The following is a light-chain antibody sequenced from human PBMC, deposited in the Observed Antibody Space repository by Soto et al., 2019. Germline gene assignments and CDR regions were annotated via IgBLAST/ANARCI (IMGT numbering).Light chain of an antibody. J-gene: IGKJ1*01. V-gene: IGKV3-15*01. Sequence: ELVRTQSPATMSLSPGERATLYCRASQSVSSNLAWYQKKPGQVHRLLIYGASPRTTGIPASFSGSGSGTELTLTIRSLPSEDVAVYYCQQYNNWQTCMFGQGTRVEIK. CDR3: QQYNNWQTCM. CDR1: QSVSSN. CDR2: GAS.